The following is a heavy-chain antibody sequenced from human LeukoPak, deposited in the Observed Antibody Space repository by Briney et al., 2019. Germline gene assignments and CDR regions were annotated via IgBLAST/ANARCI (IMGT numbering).Heavy chain of an antibody. Sequence: PGGSLRLSCAASGFTFSSYAMSWVRQAPGKGLEWVSAISGSGGSTYYADSVKGRFTISRDNSKNTLYLQMNSLRAEDTAVYYCAKVGKAVAGKFHYYYYTDVWGKGTTVTVSS. CDR3: AKVGKAVAGKFHYYYYTDV. CDR1: GFTFSSYA. J-gene: IGHJ6*03. V-gene: IGHV3-23*01. D-gene: IGHD6-19*01. CDR2: ISGSGGST.